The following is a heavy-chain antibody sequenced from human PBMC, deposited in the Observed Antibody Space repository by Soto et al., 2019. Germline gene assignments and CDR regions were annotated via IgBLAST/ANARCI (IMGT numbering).Heavy chain of an antibody. D-gene: IGHD5-12*01. V-gene: IGHV3-23*01. CDR2: ISGSGDNT. CDR1: GFSFDSYA. Sequence: PGGSLRLSCAASGFSFDSYAMSWVRQSPGQGLEWVSSISGSGDNTKFADSVKGRFTISRDNSKNTLYLQMNSPRAEDTAVYYCAKGYYSGYDLAYFDYWGQGALVTVSS. CDR3: AKGYYSGYDLAYFDY. J-gene: IGHJ4*02.